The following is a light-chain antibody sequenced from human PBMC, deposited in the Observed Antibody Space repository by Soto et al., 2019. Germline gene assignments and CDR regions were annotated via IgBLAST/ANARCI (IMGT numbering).Light chain of an antibody. CDR2: GAS. CDR3: QQCNDWPHT. Sequence: EIVMTQSPATLSVSPGERATLSCRASQSVSSNLAWYQQKPGQAPRRLIYGASTRATGIPARFSGRGSGTEFTLTISSLQSEDCAVYYCQQCNDWPHTFGQGTKLEIK. V-gene: IGKV3-15*01. J-gene: IGKJ2*01. CDR1: QSVSSN.